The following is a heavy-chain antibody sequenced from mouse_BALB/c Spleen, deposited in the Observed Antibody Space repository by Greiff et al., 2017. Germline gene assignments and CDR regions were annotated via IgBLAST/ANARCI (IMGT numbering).Heavy chain of an antibody. J-gene: IGHJ3*01. Sequence: QVQLQQSGPELVKPGASVKISCKASGYAFSSSWMNWVKQRPGQGLEWIGRIYPGDGDTNYNGKFKGKATLTADKSSSTAYMQLSSLTSVDSAVYFCARSQLHAWFAYWGQGTLVTVSA. CDR1: GYAFSSSW. CDR3: ARSQLHAWFAY. D-gene: IGHD2-1*01. CDR2: IYPGDGDT. V-gene: IGHV1-82*01.